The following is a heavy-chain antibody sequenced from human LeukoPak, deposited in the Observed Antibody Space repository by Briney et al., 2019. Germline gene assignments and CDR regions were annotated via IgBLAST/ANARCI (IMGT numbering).Heavy chain of an antibody. CDR2: ISGNGGRT. V-gene: IGHV3-23*01. Sequence: HPGGSLRLSCAVSGFTFSNYAMAWVRQAPGKGLEWVSAISGNGGRTYSADSVQGRFTISRDNSKNTVYLQMDNLRAEDSAMYYCAKAHSISWPYAFDSWGQGTLVTVSS. CDR3: AKAHSISWPYAFDS. CDR1: GFTFSNYA. J-gene: IGHJ4*02. D-gene: IGHD6-13*01.